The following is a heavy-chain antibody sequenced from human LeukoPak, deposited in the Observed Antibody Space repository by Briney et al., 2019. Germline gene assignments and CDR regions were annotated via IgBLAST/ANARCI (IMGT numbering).Heavy chain of an antibody. CDR1: GFTFDAYA. D-gene: IGHD6-13*01. Sequence: PGGSLRLSCAASGFTFDAYAMHWVRQAPGEGLEWVSGISWAGGSIGYADSVKGRFTISRDNAKNSLYLQMNSLRAEDTALYYCAKDGGGIGYFDYWGQGTLVTVSS. CDR2: ISWAGGSI. J-gene: IGHJ4*02. V-gene: IGHV3-9*01. CDR3: AKDGGGIGYFDY.